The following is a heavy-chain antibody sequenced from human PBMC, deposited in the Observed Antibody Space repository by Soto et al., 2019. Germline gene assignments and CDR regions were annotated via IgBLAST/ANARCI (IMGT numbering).Heavy chain of an antibody. CDR3: ARTCRSRGTCYLEY. Sequence: SVKVSCNASCYNFFSFGISLVRQAPGHGLEWVGWVSVPSGDTSSAQNFQGRVTVTTDTSTSTAYLEVGSLRSDDTAVYYCARTCRSRGTCYLEYWGEGTLVTLCS. J-gene: IGHJ4*02. CDR1: CYNFFSFG. D-gene: IGHD2-15*01. V-gene: IGHV1-18*01. CDR2: VSVPSGDT.